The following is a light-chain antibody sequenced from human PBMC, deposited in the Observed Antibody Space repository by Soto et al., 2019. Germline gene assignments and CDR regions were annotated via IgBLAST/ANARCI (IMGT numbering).Light chain of an antibody. CDR2: EVS. CDR1: SSDVGGYNY. J-gene: IGLJ1*01. V-gene: IGLV2-8*01. CDR3: SSYAGSNNPYV. Sequence: SVLPQPPSASGSPGQSVTISCTGTSSDVGGYNYVSWYQQHPGKAPKLMIYEVSKRPSGVPDRFSGSKSGNTASLTVSGLQAEDEADYYCSSYAGSNNPYVFGTGTRSPS.